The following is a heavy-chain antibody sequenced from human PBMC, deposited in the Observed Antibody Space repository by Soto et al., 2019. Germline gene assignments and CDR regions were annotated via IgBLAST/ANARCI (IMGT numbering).Heavy chain of an antibody. CDR3: ARVHYDILTGYHRGYFDY. V-gene: IGHV4-39*01. D-gene: IGHD3-9*01. CDR1: GGSISSSICY. CDR2: INYSGNT. J-gene: IGHJ4*02. Sequence: SETLSLTCTVAGGSISSSICYWGWIRQPPGKGLEWIESINYSGNTFYTPSLKSRVTLSVDTSKNQFSLKLSSVTAADTAVYYCARVHYDILTGYHRGYFDYWGQGILVTVSS.